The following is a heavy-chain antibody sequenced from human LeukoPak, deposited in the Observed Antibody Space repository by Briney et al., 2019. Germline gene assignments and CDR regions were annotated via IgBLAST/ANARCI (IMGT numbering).Heavy chain of an antibody. D-gene: IGHD1-26*01. CDR1: GFTFTSSA. Sequence: EASVKVSCKASGFTFTSSAVQWVRQARGQRLEWIGWIVVGSGNANYAQKFQERVTITRDMSTSTAYMELSSLRSEDTAVYYCAARKVGATLGIDYWGQGTLVTVSS. CDR3: AARKVGATLGIDY. CDR2: IVVGSGNA. V-gene: IGHV1-58*01. J-gene: IGHJ4*02.